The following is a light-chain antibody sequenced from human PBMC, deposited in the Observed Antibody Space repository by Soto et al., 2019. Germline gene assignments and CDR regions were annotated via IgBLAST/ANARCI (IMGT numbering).Light chain of an antibody. Sequence: DIVMTQSPDSLAVSPGERATLSCRASQSVNSYLAWYQQKPGQAPRLLIYDASNRATGIPARFSGSGSGTDFTLTISSLEPEDFAVYYCQQRNNWITFGQGTRLEIK. J-gene: IGKJ5*01. CDR1: QSVNSY. CDR2: DAS. CDR3: QQRNNWIT. V-gene: IGKV3-11*01.